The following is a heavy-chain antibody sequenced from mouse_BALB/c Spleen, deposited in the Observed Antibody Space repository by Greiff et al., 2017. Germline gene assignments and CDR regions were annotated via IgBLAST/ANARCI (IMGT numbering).Heavy chain of an antibody. CDR2: INPSNGGT. V-gene: IGHV1S81*02. J-gene: IGHJ1*01. CDR3: TRKTTVVATDWYFDV. Sequence: VQLQQSGAELVKPGASVKLSCKASGYTFTSYYMYWVKQRPGQGLEWIGEINPSNGGTNFNEKFKSKATLTVDKSSSTAYMQLSSLTSEDSAVYYCTRKTTVVATDWYFDVWGAGTTVTVSS. CDR1: GYTFTSYY. D-gene: IGHD1-1*01.